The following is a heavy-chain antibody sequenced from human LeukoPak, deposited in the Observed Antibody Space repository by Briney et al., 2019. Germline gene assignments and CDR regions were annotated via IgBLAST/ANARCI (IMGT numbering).Heavy chain of an antibody. CDR3: ARVRGGYSIDY. CDR1: GYTFTGYY. J-gene: IGHJ4*02. Sequence: ASVKVSCKASGYTFTGYYMHWVRQAPGQGLEWIGWINPNSGGTNYAQKCQGRVTMPRDTSISTAYTELSRLRSDDTAVYYCARVRGGYSIDYWGQGTLVTVSS. V-gene: IGHV1-2*02. CDR2: INPNSGGT. D-gene: IGHD2-21*01.